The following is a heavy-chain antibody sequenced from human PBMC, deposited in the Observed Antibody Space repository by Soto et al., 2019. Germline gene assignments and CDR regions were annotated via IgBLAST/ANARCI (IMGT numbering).Heavy chain of an antibody. Sequence: QVQLVQSGAEVKKPGASVKVSCKASGYTFTSYYMHWVRQAPGQGLEWMGIINPSGGSTSYAQKFQGRVTMTRDTSTSTVYMELSSLRSEDTAVYYCARESVYIVSTSLVAGGMDVWGQGTTVTVSS. CDR1: GYTFTSYY. CDR2: INPSGGST. CDR3: ARESVYIVSTSLVAGGMDV. J-gene: IGHJ6*02. V-gene: IGHV1-46*01. D-gene: IGHD5-12*01.